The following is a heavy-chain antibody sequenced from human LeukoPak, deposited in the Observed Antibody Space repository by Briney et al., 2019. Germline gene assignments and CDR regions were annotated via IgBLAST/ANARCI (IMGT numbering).Heavy chain of an antibody. CDR3: ARVPFLYCSSTSCYNVRGAFDI. D-gene: IGHD2-2*02. Sequence: SETLSLTCTVSGGSISSGGYYWSWIRQHPGKGLEWIGYIYYSGSTYYNPFLKSRVTISVDTSRNQFSLKLSSVTAADTAVYYCARVPFLYCSSTSCYNVRGAFDIWGQGTMVTVSS. CDR2: IYYSGST. CDR1: GGSISSGGYY. V-gene: IGHV4-31*03. J-gene: IGHJ3*02.